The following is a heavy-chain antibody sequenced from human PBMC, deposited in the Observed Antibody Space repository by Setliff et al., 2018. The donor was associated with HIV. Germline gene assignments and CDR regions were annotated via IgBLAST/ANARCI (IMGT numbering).Heavy chain of an antibody. CDR2: IYYSGST. J-gene: IGHJ4*02. D-gene: IGHD3-16*01. Sequence: SETLSLTCAVYGESFGAYYWSWIRQSPGKGLEWIGYIYYSGSTNYNPSLKSRVTISVDTSKNQFSLKLSSVTAADTAVYYCARGWPDDYVWPYYFDYWGQGTLVTVSS. CDR3: ARGWPDDYVWPYYFDY. CDR1: GESFGAYY. V-gene: IGHV4-59*08.